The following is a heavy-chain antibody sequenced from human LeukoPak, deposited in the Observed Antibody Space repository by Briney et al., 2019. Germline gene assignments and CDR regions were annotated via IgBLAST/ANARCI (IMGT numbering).Heavy chain of an antibody. D-gene: IGHD2-2*01. Sequence: KPGGSLRLSCAASGSTFSDYYMSWTRQAPGKGLEWVSYISSSGSTIYYADSVKGRFTISRDNAKNSLYLQMNSLRAEDTAVYYCAREVRYQLLSWFDPWGQGTLVTVSS. CDR2: ISSSGSTI. J-gene: IGHJ5*02. CDR3: AREVRYQLLSWFDP. CDR1: GSTFSDYY. V-gene: IGHV3-11*01.